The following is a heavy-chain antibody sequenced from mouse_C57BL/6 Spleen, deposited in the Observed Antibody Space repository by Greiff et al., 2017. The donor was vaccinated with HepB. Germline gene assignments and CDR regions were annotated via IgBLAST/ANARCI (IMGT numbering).Heavy chain of an antibody. CDR3: ASYDYDGGYAMDY. J-gene: IGHJ4*01. CDR1: GFSLTSYG. Sequence: VQGVESGPGLVQPSQSLSITCTVSGFSLTSYGVHWVRQSPGKGLEWLGVIWSGGSTDYNAAFISRLSISKDNSKSQVFFKMNSLQADDTAIYYCASYDYDGGYAMDYWGQGTSVTVSS. D-gene: IGHD2-4*01. CDR2: IWSGGST. V-gene: IGHV2-2*01.